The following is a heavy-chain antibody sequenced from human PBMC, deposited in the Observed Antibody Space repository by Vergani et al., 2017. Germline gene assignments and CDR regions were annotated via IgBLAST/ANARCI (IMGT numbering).Heavy chain of an antibody. D-gene: IGHD3-9*01. V-gene: IGHV1-69*08. CDR3: AREPPLTGFFDY. CDR2: IIPILGIA. CDR1: GGTFSSYT. Sequence: QVQLVQSGAEVKKPGSSVKVSCKASGGTFSSYTISWVGQAPGQGLEWMGRIIPILGIANYAQKFQGRVTITADKSASTAYMELSSLRSEDTAVYYCAREPPLTGFFDYWGQGTLVTVSS. J-gene: IGHJ4*02.